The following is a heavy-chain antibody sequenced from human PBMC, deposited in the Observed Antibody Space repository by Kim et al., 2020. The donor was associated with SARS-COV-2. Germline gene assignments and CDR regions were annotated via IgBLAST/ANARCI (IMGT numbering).Heavy chain of an antibody. D-gene: IGHD4-17*01. CDR3: ARGRLPLRKDY. CDR2: T. V-gene: IGHV4-31*02. Sequence: TYYTPSLKSRVTISVDTSKNQFSLKLSAVTDADTAVYYCARGRLPLRKDYWGQGTLVTVSS. J-gene: IGHJ4*02.